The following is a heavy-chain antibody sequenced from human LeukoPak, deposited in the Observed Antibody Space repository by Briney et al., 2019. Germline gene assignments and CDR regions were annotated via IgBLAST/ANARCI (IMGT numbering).Heavy chain of an antibody. CDR3: ARGSGSGSYFNGP. J-gene: IGHJ5*02. Sequence: SETLSLTCAVYGGSFSGYYWSWIRQPPGKGLEWIGEINRGGSTNYHPSLESRVTISVDTSKNQFSLKLSSVTTADTAVYYCARGSGSGSYFNGPWGQGTLVTVSS. CDR2: INRGGST. CDR1: GGSFSGYY. V-gene: IGHV4-34*01. D-gene: IGHD3-10*01.